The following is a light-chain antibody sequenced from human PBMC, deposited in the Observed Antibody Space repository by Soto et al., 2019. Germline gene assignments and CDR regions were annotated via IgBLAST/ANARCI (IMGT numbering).Light chain of an antibody. CDR2: DDS. J-gene: IGLJ3*02. CDR1: SSNIGRGYD. Sequence: QSVLTQPPSVSGAPGQTVTISCTGSSSNIGRGYDVHWYQQVPGSAPRLLLSDDSNRPSGVPDRFSGSRSGTSASLAITGLQAEDEADYYCQTFDSTLTISWVFGGGTKLTVL. V-gene: IGLV1-40*01. CDR3: QTFDSTLTISWV.